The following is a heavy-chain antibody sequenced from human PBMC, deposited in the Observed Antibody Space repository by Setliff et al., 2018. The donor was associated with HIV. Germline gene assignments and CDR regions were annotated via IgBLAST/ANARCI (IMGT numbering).Heavy chain of an antibody. CDR2: IKHDGSET. V-gene: IGHV3-7*01. D-gene: IGHD4-17*01. J-gene: IGHJ3*02. CDR1: GFTFSYFW. Sequence: GESLKISCTASGFTFSYFWMSWVRQSPGKGLEWVATIKHDGSETDYVDSVKGRFTISRDNAKNSLFLRINSLSAEDTAVYYCARDPTARGDAFDIWGQGTMVTVSS. CDR3: ARDPTARGDAFDI.